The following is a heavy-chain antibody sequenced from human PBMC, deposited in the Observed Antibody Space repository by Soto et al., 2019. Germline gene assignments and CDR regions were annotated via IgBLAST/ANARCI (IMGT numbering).Heavy chain of an antibody. CDR1: GFTFSNYG. CDR3: AKEGPINNWEFDY. V-gene: IGHV3-30*18. D-gene: IGHD1-1*01. J-gene: IGHJ4*02. CDR2: ISYDGNVA. Sequence: QVQLVESEGGVVQPGRSLRLSCTASGFTFSNYGIHWVRQAPGKGLEWVTVISYDGNVAYYADSVKGRLTSSRDNSKNTLYLQMNSLRTEDTDVYYCAKEGPINNWEFDYWGQGTLVTVSS.